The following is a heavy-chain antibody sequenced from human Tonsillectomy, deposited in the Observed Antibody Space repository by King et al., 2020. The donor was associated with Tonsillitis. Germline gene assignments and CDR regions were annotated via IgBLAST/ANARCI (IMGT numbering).Heavy chain of an antibody. CDR3: AKPDYGGNYGAFDI. J-gene: IGHJ3*02. CDR1: GFTFSSYG. Sequence: QVQLVESGGSVVQPGRSLRLSCEASGFTFSSYGMHWVRQAPGKGLEWVALISYDGSNEHYADSVKGRFTISRDNSQNTLYLQMNSLRAEDTAVYYCAKPDYGGNYGAFDIWGQGTRVTVSS. V-gene: IGHV3-30*18. D-gene: IGHD4-23*01. CDR2: ISYDGSNE.